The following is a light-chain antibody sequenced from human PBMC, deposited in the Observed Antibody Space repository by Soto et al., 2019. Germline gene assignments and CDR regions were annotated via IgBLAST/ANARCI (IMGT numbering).Light chain of an antibody. CDR2: STN. V-gene: IGLV1-44*01. CDR1: SSNIGSNI. CDR3: AAWDDSLNGPV. Sequence: QSVLTQPPSASGTPGQGVTISCSGSSSNIGSNIVNWYQQLPGTAPKVLIYSTNQRPSGVPDRFSGPKSGTSASLAISGFQSEDEADYYCAAWDDSLNGPVFGGGTKVTVL. J-gene: IGLJ3*02.